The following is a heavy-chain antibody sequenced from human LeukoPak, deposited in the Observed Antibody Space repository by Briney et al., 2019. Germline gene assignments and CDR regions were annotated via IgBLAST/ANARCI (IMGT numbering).Heavy chain of an antibody. CDR2: ISGSGGST. Sequence: GGSLRLSCAASGFTFSSYAMSWVRQAPGKGLEWVSAISGSGGSTYYADSVKGRFTISRDNSKNTLYLQMNSLRAEDTAVYYCASHDYGGVVGSPVDYWGQGTLVTVSS. D-gene: IGHD4/OR15-4a*01. V-gene: IGHV3-23*01. CDR3: ASHDYGGVVGSPVDY. J-gene: IGHJ4*02. CDR1: GFTFSSYA.